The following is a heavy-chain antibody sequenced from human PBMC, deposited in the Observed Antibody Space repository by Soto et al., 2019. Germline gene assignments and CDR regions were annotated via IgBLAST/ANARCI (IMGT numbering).Heavy chain of an antibody. Sequence: GGSLRLSCAPSGFTFSIYAMGWVRQAPGRGLEWVSAITDSGYSTYYADSVKGRFTISRDNSKNTLDLQMNSLTTDDTAIYYCAKGSHYSRPYYFDCWGQGALVTVSS. CDR3: AKGSHYSRPYYFDC. V-gene: IGHV3-23*01. J-gene: IGHJ4*02. D-gene: IGHD3-10*01. CDR2: ITDSGYST. CDR1: GFTFSIYA.